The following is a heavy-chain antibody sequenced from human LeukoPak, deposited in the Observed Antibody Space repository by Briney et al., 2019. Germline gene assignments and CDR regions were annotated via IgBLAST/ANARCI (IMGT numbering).Heavy chain of an antibody. CDR1: GFTFSSYA. CDR3: ARAPYYYDSSGYSHLEFDY. D-gene: IGHD3-22*01. V-gene: IGHV3-23*01. CDR2: ISGSGGST. Sequence: GGSLRLSCAASGFTFSSYAMSWVRQAPGKGLEWVSAISGSGGSTYYADSVKGRFTISRDNSKNTLYLQMNSLRAEDTAVYYCARAPYYYDSSGYSHLEFDYWGQGTLVTVSS. J-gene: IGHJ4*02.